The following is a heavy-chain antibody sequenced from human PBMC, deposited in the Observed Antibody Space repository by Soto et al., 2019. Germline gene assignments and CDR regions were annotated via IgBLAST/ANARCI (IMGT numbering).Heavy chain of an antibody. CDR1: GGSISSYY. V-gene: IGHV4-59*01. J-gene: IGHJ4*02. Sequence: SETLSLTCTVSGGSISSYYWSWIRQPPGKGLEWIGYIYYSGSTNYNPSLKSRVTISVDTSKNQFSLKLGSVTAADTAVYYCARDRRILGIAAAGTHYFDYWGQGTLVTVSS. CDR3: ARDRRILGIAAAGTHYFDY. D-gene: IGHD6-13*01. CDR2: IYYSGST.